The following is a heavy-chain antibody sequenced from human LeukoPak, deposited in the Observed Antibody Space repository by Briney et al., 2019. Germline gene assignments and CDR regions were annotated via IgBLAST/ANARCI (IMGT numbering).Heavy chain of an antibody. Sequence: GGSLRLSCAASGFTFSDWYMSRIRQTPGKGLEWISYISLSGSSIYYADSVKGRFTISRDNAKSSLYLQMNSLRAEDTAVYYCARGHYGLDYWGQGTLVTVSS. CDR3: ARGHYGLDY. D-gene: IGHD4-17*01. V-gene: IGHV3-11*04. J-gene: IGHJ4*02. CDR2: ISLSGSSI. CDR1: GFTFSDWY.